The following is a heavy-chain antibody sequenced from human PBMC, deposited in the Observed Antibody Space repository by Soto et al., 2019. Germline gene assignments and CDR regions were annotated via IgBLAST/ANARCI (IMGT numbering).Heavy chain of an antibody. J-gene: IGHJ4*02. CDR2: MNPNSGNT. Sequence: QVQLVQSGAEVKKPGASVKVSCKASGYTFTSYDINWVRQATGQGLEWMGWMNPNSGNTGYAQKFQGRVTITGNTLKSTAYMELSSLRSEDTAVYYCAREYYDYVWGSYRQPVDYWGQGTLVTVSS. CDR3: AREYYDYVWGSYRQPVDY. V-gene: IGHV1-8*01. CDR1: GYTFTSYD. D-gene: IGHD3-16*02.